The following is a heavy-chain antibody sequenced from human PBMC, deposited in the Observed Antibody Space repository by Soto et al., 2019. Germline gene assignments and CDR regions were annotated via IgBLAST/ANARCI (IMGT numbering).Heavy chain of an antibody. Sequence: QVQLVQSGAEVNKPGASVKVSCKASGYTFTSYGISWVRQAPGQVPEWMGWIRAYNGNTNYAQKLQVRVSMTTDTSRSTADMELRSLRSDDTAVYYCARVVITFGGVIVPDYWGQGTLVTVSP. CDR2: IRAYNGNT. D-gene: IGHD3-16*02. V-gene: IGHV1-18*01. CDR3: ARVVITFGGVIVPDY. CDR1: GYTFTSYG. J-gene: IGHJ4*02.